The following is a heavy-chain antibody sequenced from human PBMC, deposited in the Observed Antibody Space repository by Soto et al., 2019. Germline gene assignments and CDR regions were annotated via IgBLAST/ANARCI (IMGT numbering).Heavy chain of an antibody. V-gene: IGHV1-69*13. CDR3: ARGYCSGNSCFTFPPTNWFDP. Sequence: SVKVSCKASGGTFSSYAISWVRQAPGQGLEWMGGIIPIFGTANYAQKFQGRVTITADESTSTAYMELSSLRSEDTAVYYCARGYCSGNSCFTFPPTNWFDPWGQGTLVTVSS. CDR1: GGTFSSYA. J-gene: IGHJ5*02. CDR2: IIPIFGTA. D-gene: IGHD2-15*01.